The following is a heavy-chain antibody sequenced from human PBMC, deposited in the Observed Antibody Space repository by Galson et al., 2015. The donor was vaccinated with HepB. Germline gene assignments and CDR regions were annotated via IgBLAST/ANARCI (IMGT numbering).Heavy chain of an antibody. V-gene: IGHV3-48*01. J-gene: IGHJ6*03. D-gene: IGHD3-9*01. CDR3: ARGKLTERPPYYYMDV. CDR2: INSISNNI. Sequence: SLRLSCAASGFAFSSYSITWVRQAPGKGLEWVSYINSISNNIKYADSVKGRFSISRDNAKNSVSLQMNSLRAEDTAAYFCARGKLTERPPYYYMDVWGKGTTVTVSS. CDR1: GFAFSSYS.